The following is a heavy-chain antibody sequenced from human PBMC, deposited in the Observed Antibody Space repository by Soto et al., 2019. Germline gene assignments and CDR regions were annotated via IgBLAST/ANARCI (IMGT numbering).Heavy chain of an antibody. CDR3: AKDLQSYGDYDYYCYGMDV. CDR1: GFTFSTYG. J-gene: IGHJ6*02. D-gene: IGHD4-17*01. V-gene: IGHV3-30*18. Sequence: QVQLVESGGGEVQPGRSLTICCAASGFTFSTYGMHWVRQTPGKGLEWVAVISYDGTNKFYSDFVKGRFTIARDHFKYPLTMQMNSLRPDDTAVYSCAKDLQSYGDYDYYCYGMDVWGLGTRVTVSS. CDR2: ISYDGTNK.